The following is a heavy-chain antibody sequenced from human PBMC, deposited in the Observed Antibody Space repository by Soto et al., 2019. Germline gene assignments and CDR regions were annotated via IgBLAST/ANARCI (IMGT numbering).Heavy chain of an antibody. CDR1: GGTFSSYA. V-gene: IGHV1-69*13. CDR2: IIPIFGTA. CDR3: ARDRGSWNYYYYGMDV. D-gene: IGHD6-13*01. J-gene: IGHJ6*02. Sequence: ASVKVSCKASGGTFSSYAISWVRQAPGQGLEWMGGIIPIFGTANYAQKFQGRVTITADESTSTAYMELSSLRSEDTAVYYCARDRGSWNYYYYGMDVWGQGTTVTVSS.